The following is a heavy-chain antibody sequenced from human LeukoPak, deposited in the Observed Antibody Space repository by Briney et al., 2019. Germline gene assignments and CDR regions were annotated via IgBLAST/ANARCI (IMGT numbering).Heavy chain of an antibody. D-gene: IGHD6-13*01. Sequence: SETLSLTCAVSGGSVSSYYWSWIRQTAGKGLEWIGRFDTGGSTSYNPSLMSRVTLSIDTSKNHFSLKLTSVTAADTAVYFCARDSGSSSYFWSWFDPWGQGTLVTVSS. V-gene: IGHV4-4*07. J-gene: IGHJ5*02. CDR2: FDTGGST. CDR1: GGSVSSYY. CDR3: ARDSGSSSYFWSWFDP.